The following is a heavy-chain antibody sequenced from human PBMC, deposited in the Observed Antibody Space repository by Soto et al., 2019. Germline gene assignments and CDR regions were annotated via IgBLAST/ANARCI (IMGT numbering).Heavy chain of an antibody. V-gene: IGHV1-46*03. J-gene: IGHJ6*03. D-gene: IGHD2-15*01. Sequence: ASVKVSCKASGYTFTSYYMHWVRQAPGQGLEWMGIINPSGGSTSYAQKFQGRVTMTRDTSTSTVYMELSSLRSEDTAVYYCARGPIGAGYPSYYYMDVWGKGTTVTVSS. CDR2: INPSGGST. CDR3: ARGPIGAGYPSYYYMDV. CDR1: GYTFTSYY.